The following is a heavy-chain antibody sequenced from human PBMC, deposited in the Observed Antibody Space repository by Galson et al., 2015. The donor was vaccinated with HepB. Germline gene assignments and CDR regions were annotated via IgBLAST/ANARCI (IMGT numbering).Heavy chain of an antibody. J-gene: IGHJ4*02. V-gene: IGHV3-15*01. CDR3: TTEGNDFWTKMVAFDY. Sequence: SLRLSCAASGFTFSNARMSWVRQAPGRGLEWVGRIKSKTDGGTTDYAAPVKGRFTISRDDSKNTLYLQMNSLKTEDTAVYYCTTEGNDFWTKMVAFDYWGQGTLVTVSS. CDR2: IKSKTDGGTT. D-gene: IGHD3/OR15-3a*01. CDR1: GFTFSNAR.